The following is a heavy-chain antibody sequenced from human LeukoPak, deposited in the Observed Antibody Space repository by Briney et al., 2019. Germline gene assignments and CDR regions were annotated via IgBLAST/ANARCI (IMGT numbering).Heavy chain of an antibody. CDR2: IYYSGST. D-gene: IGHD3-3*01. CDR1: GGSISSHY. J-gene: IGHJ6*03. Sequence: PSETLSLTCTVPGGSISSHYWSWIRQPPGKGLEWIGYIYYSGSTNYNPSLKSRVTISVDTSKNQFSLKLSSVTAADTAVYYCARAYYDFWSGYWAGVYMDVWGKGTTDTVSS. CDR3: ARAYYDFWSGYWAGVYMDV. V-gene: IGHV4-59*11.